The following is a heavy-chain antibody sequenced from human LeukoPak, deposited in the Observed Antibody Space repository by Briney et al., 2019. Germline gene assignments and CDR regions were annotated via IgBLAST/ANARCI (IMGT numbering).Heavy chain of an antibody. CDR3: ASYDTYYYDSSGRRENPFDY. CDR2: ISSSGSYI. J-gene: IGHJ4*02. V-gene: IGHV3-21*01. Sequence: NPGGSLRLSCAASGFTFSSYSMNWVRQAPGKGLEWVSCISSSGSYIYYADSVKGRFTISRDNAKNSLYLQMNSLRAEDTAVYYCASYDTYYYDSSGRRENPFDYWGQGTLVTVSS. D-gene: IGHD3-22*01. CDR1: GFTFSSYS.